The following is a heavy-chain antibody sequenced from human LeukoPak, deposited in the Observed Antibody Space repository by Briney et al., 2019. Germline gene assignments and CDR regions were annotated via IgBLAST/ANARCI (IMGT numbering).Heavy chain of an antibody. CDR3: AKSVVPAAIRNYFDY. J-gene: IGHJ4*02. CDR1: GFTFSSYA. V-gene: IGHV3-23*01. D-gene: IGHD2-2*02. CDR2: ISGSGGST. Sequence: GGSLRLSCAVSGFTFSSYAMSWVRQVPGKGLEWVSAISGSGGSTYYADSVKGRFTISRDNSKNTLYLQMNSLGAEDTAVYYCAKSVVPAAIRNYFDYWGQGTLVTVSS.